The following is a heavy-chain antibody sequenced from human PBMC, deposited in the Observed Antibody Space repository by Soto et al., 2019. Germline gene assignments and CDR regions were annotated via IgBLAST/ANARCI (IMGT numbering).Heavy chain of an antibody. V-gene: IGHV3-11*01. CDR2: ITSSGSHI. CDR1: EFTFSDYY. D-gene: IGHD3-16*01. Sequence: GGSLTLSSAPSEFTFSDYYMGWIRQAAGSCLEWVAYITSSGSHIYYADSVKGPFTVTRDNAKKPLSLQMTSLRNDDMAIYYCTRGLMQRIDIQHWGQGXLVTVYS. J-gene: IGHJ1*01. CDR3: TRGLMQRIDIQH.